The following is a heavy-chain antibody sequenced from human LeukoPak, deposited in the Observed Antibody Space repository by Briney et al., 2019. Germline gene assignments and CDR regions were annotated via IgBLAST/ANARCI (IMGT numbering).Heavy chain of an antibody. CDR1: GGSITSSSYY. V-gene: IGHV4-39*01. D-gene: IGHD6-25*01. CDR2: ICYSGST. CDR3: ARQNSGARLNV. J-gene: IGHJ6*02. Sequence: PSETLSLTCSVSGGSITSSSYYWGWIRQPPGKGLEWIGSICYSGSTYYNPSLKSRLTISVDTSKNQFSLNLSSVTAADTAVYFCARQNSGARLNVWGQGTTVTVSS.